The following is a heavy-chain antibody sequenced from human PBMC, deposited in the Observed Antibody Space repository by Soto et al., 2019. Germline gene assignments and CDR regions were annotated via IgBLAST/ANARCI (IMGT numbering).Heavy chain of an antibody. J-gene: IGHJ6*02. D-gene: IGHD2-2*01. CDR3: AKASEYCSSTSCPTDYYYYGMDV. Sequence: GGSLRLSCAASGFTFSSYAMSWVRQAPGKGLEWVSAISGSGGSTYYADSVKGRFTISRDNSKNTLYLQMNSLRAEDTAVYYCAKASEYCSSTSCPTDYYYYGMDVWGQGTTVTVSS. CDR1: GFTFSSYA. V-gene: IGHV3-23*01. CDR2: ISGSGGST.